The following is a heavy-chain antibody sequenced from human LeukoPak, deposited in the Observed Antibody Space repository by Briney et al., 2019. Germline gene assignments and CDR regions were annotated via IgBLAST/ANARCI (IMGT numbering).Heavy chain of an antibody. V-gene: IGHV1-18*01. J-gene: IGHJ4*02. CDR2: FSAHNGNT. CDR3: ARDGYFDH. CDR1: AYTFTNYG. Sequence: ASVKVSCKASAYTFTNYGIAWVRQAPGQGLEWMGWFSAHNGNTNYAQKLQGRVSMTTDTATSTAYMELRSLASGDTAVYYCARDGYFDHWGQGTLVTVSS.